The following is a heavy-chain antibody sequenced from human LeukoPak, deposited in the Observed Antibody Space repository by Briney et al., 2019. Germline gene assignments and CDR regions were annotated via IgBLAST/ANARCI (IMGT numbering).Heavy chain of an antibody. CDR1: GFAFRNAW. CDR2: IKSKTDGGAG. CDR3: ITETTILFQH. Sequence: GGSLRLSCAVSGFAFRNAWLSWVRQAPGKGLEWVGRIKSKTDGGAGDYAAPVIGRFTISRDDSKNTLYLQMNRLKTEDTAVYYCITETTILFQHWGQGTLVTVSS. V-gene: IGHV3-15*01. J-gene: IGHJ1*01. D-gene: IGHD1/OR15-1a*01.